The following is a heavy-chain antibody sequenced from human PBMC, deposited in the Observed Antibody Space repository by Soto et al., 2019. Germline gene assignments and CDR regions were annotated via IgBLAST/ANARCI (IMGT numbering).Heavy chain of an antibody. CDR1: GDTISTGGYT. D-gene: IGHD3-10*01. Sequence: SETLSLTCDVSGDTISTGGYTWAWIRQPPGKALEWIGTIFYSGSTYYNPSLKSRVTISVDTSKNQFSLKLTSVTAADTALYYCARRYGWLYFDYWGQGSLVTVSS. CDR2: IFYSGST. J-gene: IGHJ4*02. V-gene: IGHV4-30-2*03. CDR3: ARRYGWLYFDY.